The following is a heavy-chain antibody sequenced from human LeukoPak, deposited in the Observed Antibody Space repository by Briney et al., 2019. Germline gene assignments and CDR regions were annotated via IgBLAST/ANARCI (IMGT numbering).Heavy chain of an antibody. CDR3: ARGQTSTGEYYFDY. D-gene: IGHD7-27*01. CDR1: GFTFSSYD. CDR2: IGTAGDT. V-gene: IGHV3-13*01. Sequence: GGSLRLSCAASGFTFSSYDMHWVRQATGKGLEWVSAIGTAGDTYYPGSVKGRFTISRENAKNSLYLQVNSLRAGDTAVYYCARGQTSTGEYYFDYWGQGTLVTVSS. J-gene: IGHJ4*02.